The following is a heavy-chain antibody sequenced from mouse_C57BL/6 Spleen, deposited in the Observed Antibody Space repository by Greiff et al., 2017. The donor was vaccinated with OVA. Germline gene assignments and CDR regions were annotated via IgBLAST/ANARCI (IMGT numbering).Heavy chain of an antibody. CDR2: ISSGGSYT. CDR3: ARPAYYYAMDY. CDR1: GFTFSSYG. Sequence: VQVVESGGDLVKPGGSLKLSCAASGFTFSSYGMSWVRQTPDKRLEWVATISSGGSYTYYPDSVKGRFTISRDNAKNTLYLQMSSLKSEDTAMYYCARPAYYYAMDYWGQGTSVTVSS. V-gene: IGHV5-6*01. J-gene: IGHJ4*01.